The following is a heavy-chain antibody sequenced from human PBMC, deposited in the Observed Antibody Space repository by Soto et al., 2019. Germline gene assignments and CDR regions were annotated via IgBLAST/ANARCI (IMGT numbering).Heavy chain of an antibody. V-gene: IGHV6-1*01. J-gene: IGHJ4*02. Sequence: SQPVSLTCAISWGSVSSNTATCNCVRQSPSRGLEWLGRTYYRSNWNFDYALSVKSRITINPDTSKNQFSLQLNSLTPEDTAVYYCAGELDIHHGLGYWGPGTSVPVSS. D-gene: IGHD6-19*01. CDR1: WGSVSSNTAT. CDR3: AGELDIHHGLGY. CDR2: TYYRSNWNF.